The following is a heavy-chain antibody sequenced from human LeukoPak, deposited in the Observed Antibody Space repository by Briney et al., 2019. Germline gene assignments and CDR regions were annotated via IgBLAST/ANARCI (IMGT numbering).Heavy chain of an antibody. CDR3: ATGGTMIVVALPDAFDI. J-gene: IGHJ3*02. V-gene: IGHV3-23*01. D-gene: IGHD3-22*01. Sequence: PGGSLRLSCAASGFTFSSYAMSWVRQAPGKGLEWVSAVSGSGGSTYYADSVKGRFTISRDNSKNTLYLQMNSLRAEDTAVYYCATGGTMIVVALPDAFDIWGQGTMVTVSS. CDR1: GFTFSSYA. CDR2: VSGSGGST.